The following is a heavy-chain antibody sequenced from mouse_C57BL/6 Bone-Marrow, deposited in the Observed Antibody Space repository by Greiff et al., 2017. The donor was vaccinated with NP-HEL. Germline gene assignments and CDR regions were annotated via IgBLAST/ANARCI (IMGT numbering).Heavy chain of an antibody. J-gene: IGHJ4*01. CDR2: FHHYNDDT. D-gene: IGHD2-1*01. V-gene: IGHV1-47*01. Sequence: QVQLQQSGAELVKPGASVKMSCKASGYTFTTYPIEWMKQNHGKSLEWIGNFHHYNDDTKYNEKFKGKATLTVEKSSSTVYLELSRLTSEYSAVYYCARGGYGNYEGYYYAMDYWGQGTSVTVSS. CDR1: GYTFTTYP. CDR3: ARGGYGNYEGYYYAMDY.